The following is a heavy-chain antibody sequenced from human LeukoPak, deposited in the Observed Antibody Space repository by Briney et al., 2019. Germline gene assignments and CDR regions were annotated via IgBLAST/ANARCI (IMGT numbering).Heavy chain of an antibody. V-gene: IGHV3-9*01. CDR3: AKMGYFGSGSYYPGEFYFDY. CDR1: GFDFDDYA. Sequence: GRSLRLSCAASGFDFDDYAMHWVRQAPGKGLEWVSSISWNSDTIYYADSVKGRFTISRDNAKNSLYLHMNSLRAEDTAFYYCAKMGYFGSGSYYPGEFYFDYWGQGTLVTVSS. J-gene: IGHJ4*02. CDR2: ISWNSDTI. D-gene: IGHD3-10*01.